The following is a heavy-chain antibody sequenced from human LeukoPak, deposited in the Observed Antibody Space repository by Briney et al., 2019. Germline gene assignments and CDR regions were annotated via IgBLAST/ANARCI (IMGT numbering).Heavy chain of an antibody. D-gene: IGHD1-7*01. CDR3: ARDRELRTVLIGDGWFDP. CDR2: INPSGGRT. V-gene: IGHV1-46*01. Sequence: ASVKVSCKASGYTFTSYYMHWVRQAPGQGLEWMGIINPSGGRTTYARKFQARVTMTRDTSTSTVYMELSSLRSDDTAVYYCARDRELRTVLIGDGWFDPWGQGTLVTVSS. J-gene: IGHJ5*02. CDR1: GYTFTSYY.